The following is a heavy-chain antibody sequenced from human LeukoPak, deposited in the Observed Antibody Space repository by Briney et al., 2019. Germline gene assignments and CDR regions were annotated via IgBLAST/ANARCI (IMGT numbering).Heavy chain of an antibody. Sequence: GGSLRLSCAASGLTVSSNYMSWVRQAPGKWLEWVSVIYSGGSTYYADSVKGRFTISRDNSKNTLYLQMNSLRAEDTAVYYCATVDTAMVTDYYYYMDVWGKGTTVTVSS. J-gene: IGHJ6*03. CDR2: IYSGGST. D-gene: IGHD5-18*01. CDR1: GLTVSSNY. CDR3: ATVDTAMVTDYYYYMDV. V-gene: IGHV3-53*01.